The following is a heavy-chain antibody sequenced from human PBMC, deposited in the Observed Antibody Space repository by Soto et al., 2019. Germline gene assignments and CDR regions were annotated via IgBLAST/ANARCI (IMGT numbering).Heavy chain of an antibody. V-gene: IGHV1-18*01. CDR2: ISAFNGYT. D-gene: IGHD2-21*01. CDR3: ARGRGVVIPAGTPDAFDV. Sequence: GASVKVSCKDSGYIFNMYGCNCGVNATIKGREWMGRISAFNGYTNFAQKFQGRVTLTTDASTNTAYMELSSLRSDDTAIYYCARGRGVVIPAGTPDAFDVWGQGTMVTVSS. CDR1: GYIFNMYG. J-gene: IGHJ3*01.